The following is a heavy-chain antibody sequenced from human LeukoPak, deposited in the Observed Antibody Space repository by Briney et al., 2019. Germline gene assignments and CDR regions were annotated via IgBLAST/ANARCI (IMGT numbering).Heavy chain of an antibody. CDR2: IWDDGNNK. CDR3: ARDGPQAAFDY. CDR1: GFSFSNHG. J-gene: IGHJ4*02. Sequence: GGSLRLSCAASGFSFSNHGMHWVRQAPGKRLEWVAVIWDDGNNKRYANSVNGRFTISRDNSENTLYLQMNGLTAEDTAMYYCARDGPQAAFDYWGQGTLVTVSS. D-gene: IGHD6-13*01. V-gene: IGHV3-33*01.